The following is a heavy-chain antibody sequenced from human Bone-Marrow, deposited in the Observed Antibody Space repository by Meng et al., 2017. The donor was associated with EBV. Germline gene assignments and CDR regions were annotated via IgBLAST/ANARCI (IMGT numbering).Heavy chain of an antibody. V-gene: IGHV4-34*01. Sequence: QGQLPQGGAGLLKPSETLSLTCAVYGGSFSGYYWSWIRQPPGKGLEWIGEINHSGSTNYNPSLKSRVTISVDTSKNQFSLKLSSVTAADTAVYYCASWASSIAARPPCYWGQGTLVTVSS. J-gene: IGHJ4*02. D-gene: IGHD6-6*01. CDR1: GGSFSGYY. CDR3: ASWASSIAARPPCY. CDR2: INHSGST.